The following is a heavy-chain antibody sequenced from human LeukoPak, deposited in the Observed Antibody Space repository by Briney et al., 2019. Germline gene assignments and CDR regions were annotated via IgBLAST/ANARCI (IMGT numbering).Heavy chain of an antibody. J-gene: IGHJ6*03. CDR3: AKAGYINYYAYYHMDV. D-gene: IGHD3-9*01. CDR1: GFTFCSYA. V-gene: IGHV3-23*01. CDR2: IRGSGRST. Sequence: GGSLRLFCAASGFTFCSYAMRWVRQATGKGLEWVSSIRGSGRSTYYARTVKGRFTISRDNSKSTLYLQMNSLRAGDTALYYCAKAGYINYYAYYHMDVWGKGTTVTVSS.